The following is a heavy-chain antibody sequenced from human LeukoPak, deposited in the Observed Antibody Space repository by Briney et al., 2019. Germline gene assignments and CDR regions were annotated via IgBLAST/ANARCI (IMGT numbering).Heavy chain of an antibody. V-gene: IGHV4-39*07. J-gene: IGHJ5*02. CDR3: ARSVSYYYGSGHDP. CDR2: IYYSGST. CDR1: GGSISSSSYY. D-gene: IGHD3-10*01. Sequence: PSETLSLTCTVSGGSISSSSYYWGWIRQPPGKGLEWIGSIYYSGSTYYNPSLKSRVTISVDTSKNQFSLKLSSVTAADTAVYYCARSVSYYYGSGHDPWGQGTLVTVSS.